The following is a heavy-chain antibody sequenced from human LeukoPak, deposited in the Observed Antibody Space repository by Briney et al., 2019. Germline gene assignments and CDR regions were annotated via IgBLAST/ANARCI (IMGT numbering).Heavy chain of an antibody. CDR1: GFTFSSYG. CDR3: AKDRAVANPGEFDY. V-gene: IGHV3-30*02. J-gene: IGHJ4*02. CDR2: IRYDGSNK. D-gene: IGHD6-19*01. Sequence: GGSLRLSCAASGFTFSSYGMHWVRQAPGKGLEWVAFIRYDGSNKYYADSVKGRFTISRDNSKNTLYLQMNSLTAEDTAVYYCAKDRAVANPGEFDYWGQGTLVTVSS.